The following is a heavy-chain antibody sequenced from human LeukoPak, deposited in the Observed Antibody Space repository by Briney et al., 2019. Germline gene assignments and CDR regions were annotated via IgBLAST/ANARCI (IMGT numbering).Heavy chain of an antibody. V-gene: IGHV1-46*01. CDR3: ARVDMRTAMDK. CDR2: INPSGGST. Sequence: ASVKVSCKDSGYTFTGYYMHWVRQAPGQGLEWMGIINPSGGSTSYAQKFQGRVTTTRDTSTSTVYMELSSLRSEDTAVYYCARVDMRTAMDKWGQGTLVTVSS. D-gene: IGHD5-18*01. J-gene: IGHJ4*02. CDR1: GYTFTGYY.